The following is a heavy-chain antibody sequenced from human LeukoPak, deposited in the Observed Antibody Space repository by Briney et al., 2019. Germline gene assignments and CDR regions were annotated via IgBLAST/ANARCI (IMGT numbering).Heavy chain of an antibody. J-gene: IGHJ4*02. D-gene: IGHD3-10*01. CDR3: ARGGYYGSGSYFDY. CDR2: INHSGST. V-gene: IGHV4-34*01. CDR1: GGSFSGYY. Sequence: SETLSLTCAVYGGSFSGYYRSWIRQPPGKGLEWIGEINHSGSTYYNPSLKSRVTISVDTSKNQFSLKLSSVTAADTAVYYCARGGYYGSGSYFDYWGQGTLVTVSS.